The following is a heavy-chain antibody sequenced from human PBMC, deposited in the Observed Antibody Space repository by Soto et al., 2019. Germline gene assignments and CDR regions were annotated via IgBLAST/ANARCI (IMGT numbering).Heavy chain of an antibody. D-gene: IGHD1-26*01. CDR1: GGSIRSSSYY. Sequence: SETLSHTCTVSGGSIRSSSYYWGCICQPPGKGLEWIGSIYYSGSTYYNPSLKSRVTISVDTSKNQFSLKLSSVTAADTAVYYCARGGWELLEWRGYYGMDVWGQGTTVT. CDR2: IYYSGST. J-gene: IGHJ6*02. CDR3: ARGGWELLEWRGYYGMDV. V-gene: IGHV4-39*01.